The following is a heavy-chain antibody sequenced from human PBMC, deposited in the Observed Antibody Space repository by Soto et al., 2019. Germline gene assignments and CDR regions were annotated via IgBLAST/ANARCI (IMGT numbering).Heavy chain of an antibody. CDR1: GFTFSSYS. CDR3: ARDGDSSSSYYYYYYGMDV. Sequence: LSLTCAASGFTFSSYSMNWVRQAPWKGLEWVSSISSSSSYIYYADSVKGRFTISRDNAKNSLYLQMNSLRAEDTAVYYCARDGDSSSSYYYYYYGMDVWGQGTTVTVSS. V-gene: IGHV3-21*01. D-gene: IGHD6-6*01. CDR2: ISSSSSYI. J-gene: IGHJ6*02.